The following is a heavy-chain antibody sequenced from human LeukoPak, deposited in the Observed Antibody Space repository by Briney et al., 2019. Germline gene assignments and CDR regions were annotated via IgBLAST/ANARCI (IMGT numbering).Heavy chain of an antibody. CDR3: AEAGYSSGWTRYYGMDV. D-gene: IGHD6-19*01. CDR1: GFTFSVYG. CDR2: ISYDGTDK. Sequence: GRSLRLSCAASGFTFSVYGMYWVRQPPGKELEWVALISYDGTDKYHVDSVKGRFTISRDNSNNTLYLQMNSLRPDDTAVYYCAEAGYSSGWTRYYGMDVWGQGTTVAVSS. J-gene: IGHJ6*02. V-gene: IGHV3-30*18.